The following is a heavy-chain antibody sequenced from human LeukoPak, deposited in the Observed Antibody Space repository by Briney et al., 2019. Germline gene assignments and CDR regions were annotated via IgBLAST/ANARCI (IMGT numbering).Heavy chain of an antibody. CDR1: GFTFSDYY. J-gene: IGHJ4*02. CDR2: ISSSGSTI. V-gene: IGHV3-11*04. D-gene: IGHD6-13*01. CDR3: ARDLPIAAAGTEGFDY. Sequence: GGSLRLSCAASGFTFSDYYMSWIRQAPGKGLEWVSYISSSGSTIYYADSVKGRFTISRDNAKNSLYLQMNSLRAEDTAVYYCARDLPIAAAGTEGFDYWGQGTLVTVSS.